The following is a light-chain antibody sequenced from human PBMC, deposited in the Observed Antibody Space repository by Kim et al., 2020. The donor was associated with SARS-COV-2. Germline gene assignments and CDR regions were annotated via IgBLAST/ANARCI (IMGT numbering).Light chain of an antibody. CDR1: QGINSF. CDR2: SAS. CDR3: QQLNSYPRT. J-gene: IGKJ1*01. Sequence: ASVRDRVTITCRASQGINSFLAWYQQKPGKAPNLRIYSASTLQSGVPSRFIGSGSGTEFTLTITSLQPEDFATYYCQQLNSYPRTFGQGTKVDIK. V-gene: IGKV1-9*01.